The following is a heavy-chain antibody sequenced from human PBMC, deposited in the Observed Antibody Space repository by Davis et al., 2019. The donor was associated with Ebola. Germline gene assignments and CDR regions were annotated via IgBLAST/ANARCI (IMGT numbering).Heavy chain of an antibody. CDR2: ISGSGGST. J-gene: IGHJ4*02. CDR1: GFTFSSYA. D-gene: IGHD5-18*01. CDR3: ATTERDTAMVNMVPYFDY. Sequence: PGGSLRLSCAASGFTFSSYAMSWVRQAPGKGLEWVSAISGSGGSTYYADSVKGRFTISRDNSKNTLYLQMNSLRAEDTAVYYCATTERDTAMVNMVPYFDYWGQGTLVTVSS. V-gene: IGHV3-23*01.